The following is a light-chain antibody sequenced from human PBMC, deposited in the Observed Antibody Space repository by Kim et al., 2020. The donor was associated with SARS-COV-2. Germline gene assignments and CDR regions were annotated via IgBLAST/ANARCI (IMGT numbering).Light chain of an antibody. CDR3: QQYNTWPRT. CDR1: QSVSIN. J-gene: IGKJ1*01. CDR2: AAS. V-gene: IGKV3-15*01. Sequence: VSPGERVTLSCRASQSVSINLAWYQQKPGQAPRLLISAASSRATGILARFSGSGSGTEFTLTISSLQSEDFAVYYCQQYNTWPRTFGQGTKVDIK.